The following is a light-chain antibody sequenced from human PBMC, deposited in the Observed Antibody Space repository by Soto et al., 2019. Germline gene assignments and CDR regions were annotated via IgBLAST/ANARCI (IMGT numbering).Light chain of an antibody. CDR1: SSNIGSNT. V-gene: IGLV1-44*01. Sequence: QSVLTQSPSASGTPGQRVTISCSGSSSNIGSNTVNWYHQPPGTAPKLLIYSDNQRPSGVPDRFSGSKSGTSASLAISGLQSEDEADSYWAAWDDSLNGYVFASGTKVTVL. CDR2: SDN. CDR3: AAWDDSLNGYV. J-gene: IGLJ1*01.